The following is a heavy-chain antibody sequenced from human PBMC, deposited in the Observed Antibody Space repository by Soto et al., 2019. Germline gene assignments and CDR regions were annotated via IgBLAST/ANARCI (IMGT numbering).Heavy chain of an antibody. D-gene: IGHD2-2*01. Sequence: GGSLRLSCAASGFTFTSTAMSWVRQAPGKGLEWVSTFRESGGTTHYADSVKGRFTVSRDTSKNMLYLQMDSLRAEDTAIYYCAKGSHWAIISPTHDCWGQGTLVTVSS. J-gene: IGHJ4*02. CDR2: FRESGGTT. V-gene: IGHV3-23*01. CDR3: AKGSHWAIISPTHDC. CDR1: GFTFTSTA.